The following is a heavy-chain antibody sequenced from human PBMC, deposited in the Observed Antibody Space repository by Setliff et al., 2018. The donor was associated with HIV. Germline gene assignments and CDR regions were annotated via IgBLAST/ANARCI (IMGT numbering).Heavy chain of an antibody. Sequence: PSETLSLTCAVSGASISTSNWWSWVRLPPGEGLEWIGEISHSGTTYVHPSLKSRVTISIDTFKSQFSLKLRSVNAADTAVYYCASWGAGSNSGFDYWGRGTLVTVSS. J-gene: IGHJ4*02. D-gene: IGHD3-16*01. V-gene: IGHV4-4*02. CDR1: GASISTSNW. CDR2: ISHSGTT. CDR3: ASWGAGSNSGFDY.